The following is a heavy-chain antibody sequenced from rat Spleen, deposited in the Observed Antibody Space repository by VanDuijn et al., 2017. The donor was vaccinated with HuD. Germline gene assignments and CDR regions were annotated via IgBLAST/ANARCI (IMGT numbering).Heavy chain of an antibody. CDR3: SRPNYGYPFAY. J-gene: IGHJ3*01. D-gene: IGHD1-11*01. CDR1: GFTFSDYN. CDR2: ITYDGSGT. Sequence: EVQLVESGGGLVQPGRSLKLSCAASGFTFSDYNMAWVRQAPKKGLEWVATITYDGSGTYYRDSVKGRFTISRDNAKRTHYLQMDSLRSEDTGTYYCSRPNYGYPFAYWGQGTLVTVSS. V-gene: IGHV5-7*01.